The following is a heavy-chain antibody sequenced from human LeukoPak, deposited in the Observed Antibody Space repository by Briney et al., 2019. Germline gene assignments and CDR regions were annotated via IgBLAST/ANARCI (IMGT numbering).Heavy chain of an antibody. CDR2: ISSSSSYI. J-gene: IGHJ4*02. CDR3: AKLLWFGESYYFDY. D-gene: IGHD3-10*01. CDR1: GFTFSSYS. V-gene: IGHV3-21*01. Sequence: GGSLRLSCAASGFTFSSYSMNWVRQAPGKGLEWVSSISSSSSYIYYADSVKGRFTISRDNAKNSLYLQMNSLRAEDTAVYYCAKLLWFGESYYFDYWGQGTLVTVSS.